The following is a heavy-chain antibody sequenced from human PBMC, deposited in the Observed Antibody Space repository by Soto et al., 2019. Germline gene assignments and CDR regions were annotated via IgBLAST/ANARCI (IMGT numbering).Heavy chain of an antibody. CDR3: GCGSRHHLTS. Sequence: PSETLSLTCTVSGGSISSYYWSWIRQPPGKGLEWIGYIYYSGSTNYNPSLKSRVTISVDTSKNQFSLKLSSVTAADTAVYYCGCGSRHHLTSWVRGAMVT. D-gene: IGHD5-12*01. J-gene: IGHJ5*01. CDR1: GGSISSYY. V-gene: IGHV4-59*01. CDR2: IYYSGST.